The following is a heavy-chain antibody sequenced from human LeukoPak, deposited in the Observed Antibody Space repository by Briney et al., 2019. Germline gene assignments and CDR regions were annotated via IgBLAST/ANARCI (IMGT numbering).Heavy chain of an antibody. V-gene: IGHV4-4*07. D-gene: IGHD6-19*01. CDR1: GGSISSYY. CDR3: AREEYSSGPFGMDV. CDR2: IYTSGST. Sequence: SETLSLTCTVSGGSISSYYWSWIRQPAGKGLEWIGRIYTSGSTNYNPSLKSRVTMSVDTSKNQFSLKLSSVTAADTAMYYCAREEYSSGPFGMDVWGQGTTVTVSS. J-gene: IGHJ6*02.